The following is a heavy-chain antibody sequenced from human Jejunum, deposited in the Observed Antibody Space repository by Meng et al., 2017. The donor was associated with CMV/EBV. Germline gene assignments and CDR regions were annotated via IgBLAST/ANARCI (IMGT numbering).Heavy chain of an antibody. CDR1: GFTLSNAW. D-gene: IGHD5-12*01. V-gene: IGHV3-74*01. CDR3: ARGSTGYGNFDY. Sequence: CAAPGFTLSNAWMNWVRQAPGKGLVWLSRISGDGSGINYADSVEGRLTISRDNAKNTLYLQINSHRADDTAVYYCARGSTGYGNFDYWGQGTLVTVSS. CDR2: ISGDGSGI. J-gene: IGHJ4*02.